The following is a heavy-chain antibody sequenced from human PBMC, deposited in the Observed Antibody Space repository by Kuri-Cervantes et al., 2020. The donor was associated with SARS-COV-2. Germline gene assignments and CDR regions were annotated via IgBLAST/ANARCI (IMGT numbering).Heavy chain of an antibody. D-gene: IGHD6-13*01. Sequence: GGSLRLSCAASGFTFSSYSMNWVRQAPGKGLEWVSSISSSSGYIYYADSVKGRFTISRDNAKNSLYLQMNSLRAEDTAVYHCARDKGWQQGGNWFDPWGHGTLVTVSS. V-gene: IGHV3-21*01. J-gene: IGHJ5*02. CDR2: ISSSSGYI. CDR3: ARDKGWQQGGNWFDP. CDR1: GFTFSSYS.